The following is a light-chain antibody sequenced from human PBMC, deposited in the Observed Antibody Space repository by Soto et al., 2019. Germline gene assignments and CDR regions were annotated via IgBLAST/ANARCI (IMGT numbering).Light chain of an antibody. J-gene: IGLJ1*01. V-gene: IGLV2-14*01. CDR1: SSDVGGYNY. CDR2: EVS. CDR3: SSYTSSSTPLYV. Sequence: QSALTKPASVSGSPGQSITISCTGTSSDVGGYNYVSWYQQHPGKAPKLMIYEVSNRPSGVSHRFSGSKSGNTASLTISGLQAEDEGDYYCSSYTSSSTPLYVFGTGTKVTVL.